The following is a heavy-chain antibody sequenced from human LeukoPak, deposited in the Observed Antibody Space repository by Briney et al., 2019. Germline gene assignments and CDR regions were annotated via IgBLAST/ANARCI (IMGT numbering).Heavy chain of an antibody. D-gene: IGHD2-2*01. CDR1: GGTFSSYT. CDR2: IIPILGIA. Sequence: SVTVSCKAAGGTFSSYTISWVRQAPGQGLEWMGRIIPILGIANYEQKFQGRVTITADKSTSTAYMELGSLRSEDTAVYYCARAYCSSTSCYAYYYYGMDVWGQGTTVTVSS. CDR3: ARAYCSSTSCYAYYYYGMDV. J-gene: IGHJ6*02. V-gene: IGHV1-69*02.